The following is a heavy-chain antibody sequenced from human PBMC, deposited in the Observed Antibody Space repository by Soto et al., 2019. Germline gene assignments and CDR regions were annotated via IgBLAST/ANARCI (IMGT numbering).Heavy chain of an antibody. Sequence: EVHLVESGGGLVQPGGSLRLSCAASGFTVSSNYMNWVRQAPGKGLEWVSIIYRGGSTNYADSVMGRFTISRDNSKNTLYPQMHSLRAEDTAVYYCAREVGPYSSSSDGPFDYWGQGTLVTVSS. V-gene: IGHV3-66*01. CDR3: AREVGPYSSSSDGPFDY. J-gene: IGHJ4*02. CDR2: IYRGGST. CDR1: GFTVSSNY. D-gene: IGHD6-6*01.